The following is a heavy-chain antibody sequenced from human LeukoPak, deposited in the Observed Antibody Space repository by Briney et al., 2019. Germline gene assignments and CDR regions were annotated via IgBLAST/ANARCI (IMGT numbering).Heavy chain of an antibody. CDR2: MHSSGST. CDR1: GGSISSFY. V-gene: IGHV4-59*12. D-gene: IGHD5-24*01. Sequence: SETLSLTCSVSGGSISSFYWGWIRQPPGKGLEWIGHMHSSGSTTYNPSLRSRVTISVDTSKNQFSLKLSSVTAADTAVYWCAGVLRVEMVVNYWGRGTLVTVSS. CDR3: AGVLRVEMVVNY. J-gene: IGHJ4*02.